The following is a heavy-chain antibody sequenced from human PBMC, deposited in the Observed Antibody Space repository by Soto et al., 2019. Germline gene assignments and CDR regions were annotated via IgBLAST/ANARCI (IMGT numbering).Heavy chain of an antibody. CDR1: GDTFTDSS. CDR2: INLNSGDT. CDR3: ARDLGAYDLSGTDT. V-gene: IGHV1-2*02. D-gene: IGHD3-3*01. Sequence: ASVKVSCKASGDTFTDSSMHWVRQAPGQGLEWMGWINLNSGDTFYAQIFQGRVTMTRDTSIVIAYMELSRLESDDTAIYYCARDLGAYDLSGTDTWGQGTLVTVSS. J-gene: IGHJ5*02.